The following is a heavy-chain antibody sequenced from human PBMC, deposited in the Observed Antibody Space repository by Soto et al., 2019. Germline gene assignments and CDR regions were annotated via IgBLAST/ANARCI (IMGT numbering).Heavy chain of an antibody. J-gene: IGHJ6*02. Sequence: EVQLVESGGGLVQPGRSLRLSCAASGFTFDDYAMHWVRQAPGKGLEWVSGVSWNSGSIGYADSVKGRFTISRDNAKNSLYLQMNSLRAEDTALYYCAKDMGLDDFWSGYYRYYYYGMDVWGQGTTVTVFS. CDR3: AKDMGLDDFWSGYYRYYYYGMDV. D-gene: IGHD3-3*01. CDR1: GFTFDDYA. V-gene: IGHV3-9*01. CDR2: VSWNSGSI.